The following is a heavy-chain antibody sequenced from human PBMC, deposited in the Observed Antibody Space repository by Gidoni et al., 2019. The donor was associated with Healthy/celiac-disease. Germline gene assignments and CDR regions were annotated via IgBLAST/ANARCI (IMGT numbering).Heavy chain of an antibody. CDR3: AKDQYDFWSGYYYYYGMDV. J-gene: IGHJ6*02. Sequence: QVQLVESGGGVVQPGRSLRLSWAASGSTFSSYGMHWVRQAPGQGLECVAVISYDGINKYYADSVKDRFTISRDNSKNTLYLQMNSLRAEDTAVYYCAKDQYDFWSGYYYYYGMDVWGQGTTVTVSS. CDR2: ISYDGINK. D-gene: IGHD3-3*01. CDR1: GSTFSSYG. V-gene: IGHV3-30*18.